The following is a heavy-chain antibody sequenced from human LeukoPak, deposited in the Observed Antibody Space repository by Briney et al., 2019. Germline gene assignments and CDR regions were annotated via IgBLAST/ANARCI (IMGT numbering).Heavy chain of an antibody. Sequence: PSETLSLTCTVSGGSISSHYWSWIRQPPGKGLEWIGYIYYSGSTNYNPSLKSRVTISVDTSKNQFSLKLSSVTAADTAVYYCARDSGSYYRDWFDPWGQGTLVTVSS. CDR2: IYYSGST. J-gene: IGHJ5*02. D-gene: IGHD1-26*01. CDR3: ARDSGSYYRDWFDP. V-gene: IGHV4-59*11. CDR1: GGSISSHY.